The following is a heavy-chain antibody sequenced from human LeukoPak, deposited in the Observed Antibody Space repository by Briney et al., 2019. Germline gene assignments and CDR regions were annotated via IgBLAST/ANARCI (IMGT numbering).Heavy chain of an antibody. D-gene: IGHD5-24*01. CDR1: GFTFSAYS. CDR2: IGISSGNT. Sequence: GGSLRLSCAASGFTFSAYSMNWVRQAPGKGLEWISYIGISSGNTKYADSVRGRFTISGDKAKNSLYLQMNSLRVEDTAVCYCARDYKYAFDNWGQGTLVTVSS. V-gene: IGHV3-48*01. CDR3: ARDYKYAFDN. J-gene: IGHJ4*02.